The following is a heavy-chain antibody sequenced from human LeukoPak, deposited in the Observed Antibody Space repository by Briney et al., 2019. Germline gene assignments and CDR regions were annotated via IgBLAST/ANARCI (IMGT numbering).Heavy chain of an antibody. CDR1: GFTFSTYG. CDR2: IRDTTGRT. J-gene: IGHJ5*02. CDR3: AKGGLGAVDWFDP. V-gene: IGHV3-23*01. D-gene: IGHD3-16*01. Sequence: PGGSLRLYCVASGFTFSTYGMSWVRQAPGKGLEWVSSIRDTTGRTYYTDSVKGRFTISRDNSKNTLYLQMNSLRAEDTAVYYCAKGGLGAVDWFDPWGQGTLVTVSS.